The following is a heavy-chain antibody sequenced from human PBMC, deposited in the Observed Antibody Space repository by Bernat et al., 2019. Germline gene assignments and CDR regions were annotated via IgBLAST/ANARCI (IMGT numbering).Heavy chain of an antibody. CDR1: GFTFNSYA. V-gene: IGHV3-23*04. CDR2: ISGSGGST. J-gene: IGHJ4*02. Sequence: EVQLVESGGGLVQPGGSLRLSCAASGFTFNSYAMNWVRQAPGKGLEWVSTISGSGGSTYYADSVNGRFTISSDISKNTLYLQMNSLRAEDTAVYYCAKDRPRVSGYDTEYYFDYWGQGTLVTVSS. D-gene: IGHD5-12*01. CDR3: AKDRPRVSGYDTEYYFDY.